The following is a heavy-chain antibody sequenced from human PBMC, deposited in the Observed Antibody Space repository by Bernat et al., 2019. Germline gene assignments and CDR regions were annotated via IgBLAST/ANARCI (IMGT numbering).Heavy chain of an antibody. Sequence: QVQLVQSGAEVKKPGASVKVSCKASGYTFTGYYMHWVRQAPGQGLEWMGWINPNSGGTNYAQKFQGWVTMTRDTSISTAYMELGRLRSDDTAVYYCARGAYYYDSSGYPGAFDIWGQGTMVTVSS. D-gene: IGHD3-22*01. CDR2: INPNSGGT. J-gene: IGHJ3*02. V-gene: IGHV1-2*04. CDR1: GYTFTGYY. CDR3: ARGAYYYDSSGYPGAFDI.